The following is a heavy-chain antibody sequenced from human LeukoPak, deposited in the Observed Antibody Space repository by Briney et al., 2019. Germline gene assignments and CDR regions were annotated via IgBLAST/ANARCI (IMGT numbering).Heavy chain of an antibody. CDR3: ARDLYGGNSPYYCYYGMDV. D-gene: IGHD4-23*01. V-gene: IGHV1-2*02. CDR2: INPNSGGT. CDR1: GYTFTGYY. J-gene: IGHJ6*02. Sequence: ASVKVSCKASGYTFTGYYMHWVRQAPGQGLEWMGWINPNSGGTNYAQKFQGRVTMTRDTSISTAYMELSRLRSDDTAVYYCARDLYGGNSPYYCYYGMDVWGQGTTVTVSS.